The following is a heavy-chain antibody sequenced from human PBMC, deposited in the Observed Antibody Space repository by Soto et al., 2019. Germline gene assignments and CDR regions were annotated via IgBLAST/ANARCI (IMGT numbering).Heavy chain of an antibody. CDR2: IYYSGST. J-gene: IGHJ6*02. CDR3: ARVGSSCHSGGFYYYYGLGV. Sequence: QVRLQESGPGLVKPSETLSLSCLVSGDSVGNGPYYWSWIRQSPGEGLEWIAYIYYSGSTNVNPSVESRVNISIDMSKNQFFLELRSVTAADAAVYFCARVGSSCHSGGFYYYYGLGVWGQGTTVAISS. D-gene: IGHD1-26*01. CDR1: GDSVGNGPYY. V-gene: IGHV4-61*01.